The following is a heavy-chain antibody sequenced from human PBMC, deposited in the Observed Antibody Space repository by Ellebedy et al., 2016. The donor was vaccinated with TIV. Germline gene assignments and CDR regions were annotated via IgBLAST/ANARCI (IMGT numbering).Heavy chain of an antibody. V-gene: IGHV1-46*04. D-gene: IGHD5-18*01. CDR2: INPSGGST. CDR3: ARNTPMAEYFDH. CDR1: GYTFTSYY. J-gene: IGHJ4*02. Sequence: AASVKVSCKASGYTFTSYYMHWVRQAPGQGLEWMGIINPSGGSTSYAQKLQGRVTMTTDTSTSTAYMELRSLRSDDTAVYYCARNTPMAEYFDHWGQGTLVTVSS.